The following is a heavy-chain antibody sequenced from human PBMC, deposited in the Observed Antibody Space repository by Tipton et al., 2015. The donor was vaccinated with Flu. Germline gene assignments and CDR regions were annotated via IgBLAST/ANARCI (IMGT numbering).Heavy chain of an antibody. CDR1: GDSMSSTSYY. J-gene: IGHJ6*03. V-gene: IGHV4-39*01. CDR2: FYYTGDT. D-gene: IGHD4-11*01. CDR3: ARLHSFYFYMDV. Sequence: TLSLTCIVSGDSMSSTSYYWGWIHQPPGKGLEWIGSFYYTGDTFYRPSLRSRTTISVDMSKKQFSLNLKSVTAADTAVYYCARLHSFYFYMDVWGKGTTVTVSS.